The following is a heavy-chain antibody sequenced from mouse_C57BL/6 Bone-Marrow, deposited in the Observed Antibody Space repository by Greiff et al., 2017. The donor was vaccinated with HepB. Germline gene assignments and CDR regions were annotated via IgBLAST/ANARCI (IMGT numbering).Heavy chain of an antibody. CDR3: AKGAFITTVVESHYWYFDV. V-gene: IGHV2-5*01. D-gene: IGHD1-1*01. CDR1: GFSLTSYG. J-gene: IGHJ1*03. Sequence: QVHVKQSGPGLVQPSQSLSITCTVSGFSLTSYGVHWVRQSPGKGLEWLGVIWRGGSTDYNAAFMSRLSNTKDNSKSQVFFKMNSLQADDTAIYYCAKGAFITTVVESHYWYFDVWGTGTTVTVSS. CDR2: IWRGGST.